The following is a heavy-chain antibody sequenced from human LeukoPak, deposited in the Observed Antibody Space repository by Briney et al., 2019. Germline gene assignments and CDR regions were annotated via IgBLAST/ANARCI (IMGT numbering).Heavy chain of an antibody. V-gene: IGHV3-73*01. D-gene: IGHD5-12*01. CDR3: TRIGGYDSDYYYYYYMDV. J-gene: IGHJ6*03. Sequence: GGSLRLSCAASGFTFSGSAMHWVRQASGKGLEWVGRIRSKANSYATAYAASVKGRFTISRDDSKNTAYLQMNSLKTEDTAVYYCTRIGGYDSDYYYYYYMDVWGKGTTVTVSS. CDR1: GFTFSGSA. CDR2: IRSKANSYAT.